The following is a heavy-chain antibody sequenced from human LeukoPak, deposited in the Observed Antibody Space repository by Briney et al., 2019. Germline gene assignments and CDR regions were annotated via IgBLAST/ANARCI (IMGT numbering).Heavy chain of an antibody. Sequence: PSETLSLTCTVSGGSISSYYWSWNRQPPGKGLEWVAYIYYSGSTSYNPSLKSRVTISVDTSKKQFSLRLSAVTAADTAVYYCARHRGAYCSGGNCYSSYYFDYWGQGTLVTVSS. CDR2: IYYSGST. D-gene: IGHD2-15*01. CDR1: GGSISSYY. V-gene: IGHV4-59*08. J-gene: IGHJ4*02. CDR3: ARHRGAYCSGGNCYSSYYFDY.